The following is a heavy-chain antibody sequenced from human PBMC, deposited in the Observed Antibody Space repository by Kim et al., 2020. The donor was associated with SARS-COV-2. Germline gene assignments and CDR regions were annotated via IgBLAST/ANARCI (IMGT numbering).Heavy chain of an antibody. Sequence: SVKGRFTISRDNSKNSLYLQMNSLRTEDTALYYCAKDILKGGAYYDAFDIWGQGTMVTVSS. D-gene: IGHD3-10*01. CDR3: AKDILKGGAYYDAFDI. V-gene: IGHV3-43*01. J-gene: IGHJ3*02.